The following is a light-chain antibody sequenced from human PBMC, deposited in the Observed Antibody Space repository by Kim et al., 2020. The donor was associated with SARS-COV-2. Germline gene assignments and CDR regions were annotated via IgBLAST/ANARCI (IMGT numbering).Light chain of an antibody. CDR2: SDD. V-gene: IGLV3-21*04. CDR3: QVWDSNTDHLI. CDR1: NIGGKS. Sequence: SYELLQPPSASVAPGQTAKITCGGYNIGGKSVHWYQQKPGQALLAVIYSDDDRPSGIPERFSGSNSGNTATLTISRVEAGDEAVYYCQVWDSNTDHLIFGGGTKLTVL. J-gene: IGLJ2*01.